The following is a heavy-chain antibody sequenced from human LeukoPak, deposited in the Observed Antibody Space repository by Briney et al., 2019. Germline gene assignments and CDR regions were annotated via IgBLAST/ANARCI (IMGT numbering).Heavy chain of an antibody. V-gene: IGHV3-48*04. D-gene: IGHD3-22*01. J-gene: IGHJ4*02. Sequence: QAGGSLRLSCAASGFTFSSYWMSWVRQAPGKGLEWVSYISSSGSTIYYADSVKGRFTISRDNAKNSLYLQMNSLRAEDTAVYYCAKDRGIYYYDSSGQLLETGYWGQGTLVTVSS. CDR3: AKDRGIYYYDSSGQLLETGY. CDR2: ISSSGSTI. CDR1: GFTFSSYW.